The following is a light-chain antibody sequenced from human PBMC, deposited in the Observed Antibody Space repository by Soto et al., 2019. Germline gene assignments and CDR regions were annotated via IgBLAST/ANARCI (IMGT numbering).Light chain of an antibody. Sequence: EIVMTQSPATLSVSPGERATLSCRDSQSVRSNLAWYQQKPGQAPRLIIYGASTRDTGIPARFSGSGSGTEFTRTVSRLEPEDFAVYYCQQYGTSTINFGQGTRLEIK. CDR1: QSVRSN. J-gene: IGKJ5*01. CDR3: QQYGTSTIN. CDR2: GAS. V-gene: IGKV3D-15*01.